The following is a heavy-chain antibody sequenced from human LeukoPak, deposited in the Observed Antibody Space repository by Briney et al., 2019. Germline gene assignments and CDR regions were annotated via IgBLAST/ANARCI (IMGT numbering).Heavy chain of an antibody. CDR2: IYYSGST. Sequence: SETLSLTCTVSGGSISSYYWSWIRQPPGKGLEWIGYIYYSGSTNYNPSLKSRVTISVDTSKNQFSLKLCSVTAADTAVYYCARGKIAARALDYWGQGTLVTVSS. D-gene: IGHD6-6*01. CDR1: GGSISSYY. J-gene: IGHJ4*02. CDR3: ARGKIAARALDY. V-gene: IGHV4-59*01.